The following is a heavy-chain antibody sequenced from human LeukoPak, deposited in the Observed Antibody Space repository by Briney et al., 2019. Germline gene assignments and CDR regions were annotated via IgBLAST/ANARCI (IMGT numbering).Heavy chain of an antibody. CDR2: IIPIFGTA. Sequence: SVKVSCKASGGTFSSYAISWVRQAPGQGLEWMGRIIPIFGTANYAQKFQGRVTITTDESTSTACMELSSLRSEDTAVYYCASYYYGSGSYLGYWGQGTLVTVSS. V-gene: IGHV1-69*05. D-gene: IGHD3-10*01. CDR1: GGTFSSYA. CDR3: ASYYYGSGSYLGY. J-gene: IGHJ4*02.